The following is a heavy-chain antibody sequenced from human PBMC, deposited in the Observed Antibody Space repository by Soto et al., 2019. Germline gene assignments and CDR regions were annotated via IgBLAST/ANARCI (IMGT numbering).Heavy chain of an antibody. CDR1: GGSISSGGYY. V-gene: IGHV4-31*03. CDR3: ARIPPLGEPGFDP. CDR2: IYYSGST. Sequence: QVQLQESGPGLVKPSQTLSLTCTVSGGSISSGGYYWSWIRQHPGKGLEWIGYIYYSGSTYYNPSLKSRVPVSVDPSKNQFSLKLSSVTAADTAVYYCARIPPLGEPGFDPWGQGTLVTVSS. J-gene: IGHJ5*02. D-gene: IGHD3-10*01.